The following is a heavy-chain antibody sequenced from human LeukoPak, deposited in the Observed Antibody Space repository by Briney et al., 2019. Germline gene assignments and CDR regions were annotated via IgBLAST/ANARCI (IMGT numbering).Heavy chain of an antibody. D-gene: IGHD6-13*01. CDR1: GFTFSSYG. CDR3: AREAQTEQLVPYFDY. J-gene: IGHJ4*02. V-gene: IGHV3-33*01. Sequence: GRSLRLSCAASGFTFSSYGMHWVRQAPGKGLEWVAVIWYDGSNKYYADSVKGRFTISRDNSKNTLYLQMNSLRAEDTAVYYCAREAQTEQLVPYFDYWGQGTLVTVSS. CDR2: IWYDGSNK.